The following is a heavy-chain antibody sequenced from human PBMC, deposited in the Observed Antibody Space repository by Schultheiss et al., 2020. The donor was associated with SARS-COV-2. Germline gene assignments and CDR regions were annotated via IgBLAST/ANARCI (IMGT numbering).Heavy chain of an antibody. CDR2: IYWNDDK. Sequence: SGPTLVKPTQTLTLTCTFSGFSLSTSGVGVGWIRQPPGKALEWLALIYWNDDKRYSPSLKSRLTITKDTSKNQVVLTMTNMDPVDTATYYCAHHLCPLAGDCHFDYWGQGTLVTVSS. D-gene: IGHD2-21*01. V-gene: IGHV2-5*01. CDR3: AHHLCPLAGDCHFDY. CDR1: GFSLSTSGVG. J-gene: IGHJ4*02.